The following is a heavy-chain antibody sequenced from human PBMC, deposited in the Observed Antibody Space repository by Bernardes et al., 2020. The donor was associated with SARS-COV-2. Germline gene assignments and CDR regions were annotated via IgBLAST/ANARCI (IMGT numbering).Heavy chain of an antibody. CDR3: AKTPGKGIAVAWGRYYYYYGMDV. V-gene: IGHV3-53*01. CDR2: IYSGGST. CDR1: GFTVSSNY. Sequence: GGSLRLSCAASGFTVSSNYMSWVRQAPGKGLEWVSVIYSGGSTYYADSVKGRFTISRDNSKNTLYLQMNSLRAEDTAVYYCAKTPGKGIAVAWGRYYYYYGMDVWGQGTTVTVSS. D-gene: IGHD6-19*01. J-gene: IGHJ6*02.